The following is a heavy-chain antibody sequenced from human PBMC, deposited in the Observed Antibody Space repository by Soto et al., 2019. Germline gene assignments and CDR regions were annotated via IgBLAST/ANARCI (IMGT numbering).Heavy chain of an antibody. CDR2: ISYDGSNK. CDR3: AKSDRAAAVRGVMRFDP. Sequence: QVQLVESGGGVVQPGRSLRLSCAASGFTFSSYAMHWVRQAPGKGLEWVAVISYDGSNKYYADSVKGRFTISRDNSKNTLYLQMNSLRAEDTAVYYCAKSDRAAAVRGVMRFDPWGQGTLVTVSS. D-gene: IGHD3-10*01. J-gene: IGHJ5*02. V-gene: IGHV3-30*18. CDR1: GFTFSSYA.